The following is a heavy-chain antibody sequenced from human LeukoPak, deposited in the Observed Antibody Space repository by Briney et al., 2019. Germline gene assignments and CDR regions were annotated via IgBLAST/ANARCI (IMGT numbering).Heavy chain of an antibody. J-gene: IGHJ4*02. CDR3: ARVLRLVLDY. CDR2: ITAYNVNT. CDR1: GYTFINYG. V-gene: IGHV1-18*01. D-gene: IGHD6-19*01. Sequence: ASVKVSCKASGYTFINYGISWVRQAPGQGLEWMGWITAYNVNTNYVQKLQGRVTMTTDTPTSTAYMELRSLRSDDTAVYYCARVLRLVLDYWGQGTLVTVSS.